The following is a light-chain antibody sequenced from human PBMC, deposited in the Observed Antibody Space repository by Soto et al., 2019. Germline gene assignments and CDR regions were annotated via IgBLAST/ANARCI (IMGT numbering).Light chain of an antibody. CDR1: SSDVGGYNY. V-gene: IGLV2-11*01. Sequence: QSALTQPRSVSGSPGQSVTISCTGTSSDVGGYNYVSWYQQHPGKAPKLMIYDVSKRPSGVPDRFSGSKSGNTASLTISGLQAEDEADYYCCSYAGSYSVVFGGGTQLTAL. CDR2: DVS. J-gene: IGLJ2*01. CDR3: CSYAGSYSVV.